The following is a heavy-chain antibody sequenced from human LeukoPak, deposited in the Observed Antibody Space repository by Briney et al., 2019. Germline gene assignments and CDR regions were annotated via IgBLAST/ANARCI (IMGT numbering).Heavy chain of an antibody. J-gene: IGHJ4*02. Sequence: SETLSLTCTVSGYSISSGYYWGWIRQPPGKRLEWIGEVYHSGSTNYDPSLKSRVTISVDTSKNQFSLSLSSVTAADTAVYYCARRSIRGVIRYWGQGTLVTVSS. V-gene: IGHV4-38-2*02. CDR3: ARRSIRGVIRY. CDR2: VYHSGST. D-gene: IGHD3-10*01. CDR1: GYSISSGYY.